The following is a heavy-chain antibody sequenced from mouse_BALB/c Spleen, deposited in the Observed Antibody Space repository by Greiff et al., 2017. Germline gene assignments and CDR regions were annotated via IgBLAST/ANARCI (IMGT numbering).Heavy chain of an antibody. CDR2: ISYSGST. CDR1: GYSITSDYA. Sequence: VQLKESGPGLVKPSQSLSLTCTVTGYSITSDYAWNWIRQFPGNKLEWMGYISYSGSTSYNPSLKSRISITRDTSKNQFFLQLNSVTTEDTATYYCARKDGSFAYWGQGTLVTVSA. D-gene: IGHD2-3*01. J-gene: IGHJ3*01. V-gene: IGHV3-2*02. CDR3: ARKDGSFAY.